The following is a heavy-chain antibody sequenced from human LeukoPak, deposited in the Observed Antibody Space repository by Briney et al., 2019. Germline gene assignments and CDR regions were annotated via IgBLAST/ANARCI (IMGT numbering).Heavy chain of an antibody. D-gene: IGHD1-14*01. CDR2: IGTAGDT. Sequence: GGSLRLSCAASGFTFSSYDMHWVRQATGKGLEWVSAIGTAGDTYYPGSVKGRFTISRENAKNSLYLQMNSLRAGDTAVYYCARSQGTRGNRHVKYAFEIWGQGTMVTVSS. CDR3: ARSQGTRGNRHVKYAFEI. CDR1: GFTFSSYD. J-gene: IGHJ3*02. V-gene: IGHV3-13*01.